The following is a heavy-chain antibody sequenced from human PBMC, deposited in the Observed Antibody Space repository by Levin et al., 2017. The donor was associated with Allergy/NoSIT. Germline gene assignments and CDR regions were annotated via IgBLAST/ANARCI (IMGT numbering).Heavy chain of an antibody. V-gene: IGHV3-33*01. D-gene: IGHD5-12*01. CDR1: GLTFINYG. Sequence: QTGESLKISCAASGLTFINYGMHWVRQAPGKGLEWVAVIWNDGSKKYYADSVKGRFTVSRDDSKDTLYLQMNRLRTDDTAVYYCARDRWGRGGYGGGFDYWDQGNLVTVSS. CDR2: IWNDGSKK. CDR3: ARDRWGRGGYGGGFDY. J-gene: IGHJ4*02.